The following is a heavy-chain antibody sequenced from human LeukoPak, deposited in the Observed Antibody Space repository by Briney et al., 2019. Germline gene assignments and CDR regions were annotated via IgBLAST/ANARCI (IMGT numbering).Heavy chain of an antibody. J-gene: IGHJ4*02. V-gene: IGHV4-4*07. D-gene: IGHD6-6*01. CDR2: IYTSGST. CDR1: GGSISSYY. Sequence: PSETLSLTCTVSGGSISSYYWSWIRQPAGKGLEWIGRIYTSGSTNYNPSLKSRATMSVDTSKNQFSLKLSSVTAADTAVYYCARDREGIAARTGGLDYWGQGTLVTVSS. CDR3: ARDREGIAARTGGLDY.